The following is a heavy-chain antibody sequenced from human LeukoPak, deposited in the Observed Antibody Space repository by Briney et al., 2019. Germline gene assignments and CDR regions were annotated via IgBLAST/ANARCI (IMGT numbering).Heavy chain of an antibody. J-gene: IGHJ4*02. CDR2: IYYSGST. V-gene: IGHV4-30-4*01. D-gene: IGHD4-23*01. CDR3: ARGLGTVVTSCFDY. Sequence: SETLSLTCTVSGGSISSGDYYWSWIRQPPGKGLEWIGYIYYSGSTYYNPSLKSRVTISVDTSKNQFSLKLSSVTAADTSVYYCARGLGTVVTSCFDYWGQGTLVTVSS. CDR1: GGSISSGDYY.